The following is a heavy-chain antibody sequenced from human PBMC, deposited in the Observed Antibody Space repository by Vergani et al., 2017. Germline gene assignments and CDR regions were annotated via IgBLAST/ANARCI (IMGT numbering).Heavy chain of an antibody. CDR1: GYSFTSYW. CDR2: IDPSDSYT. J-gene: IGHJ4*02. CDR3: ARVGWSYYDSSGYLDY. D-gene: IGHD3-22*01. Sequence: EVQLVQSGAEVKKPGESLRISCKGSGYSFTSYWISWVRQMPGKGLEWMGRIDPSDSYTNYSPSFQGHVTISADKSISTAYLQWSSLKASDTAMYYCARVGWSYYDSSGYLDYWGQGTLVTVSS. V-gene: IGHV5-10-1*03.